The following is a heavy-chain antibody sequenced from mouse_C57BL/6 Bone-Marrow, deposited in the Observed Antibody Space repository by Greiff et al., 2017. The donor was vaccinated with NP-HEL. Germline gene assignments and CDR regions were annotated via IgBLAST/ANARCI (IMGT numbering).Heavy chain of an antibody. V-gene: IGHV1-26*01. CDR1: GYTFNDYY. CDR2: INPNNGGT. CDR3: APRDGSSYVEAY. D-gene: IGHD1-1*01. Sequence: EVQLQQSGPELVKPGASVKISCTASGYTFNDYYMNWVKQSPGKSLEWIGDINPNNGGTSYTQKFKGKATLTVDKSSSTAYMELRSLTSEDSAVYYCAPRDGSSYVEAYWGQGTLVTVSA. J-gene: IGHJ3*01.